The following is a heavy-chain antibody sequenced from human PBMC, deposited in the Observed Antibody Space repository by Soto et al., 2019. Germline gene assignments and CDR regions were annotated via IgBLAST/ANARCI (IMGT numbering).Heavy chain of an antibody. Sequence: EVQLLESGGGLVQPGGSLRLSCAASGFTFSTYAMNWVRQAPGNGLEWVSAISGSGVSIHYADSVKGRFTIARDNSKNTLYLQMNSLRDDDTAVYHCVKGYWKGDVWGQGTTVTVSS. CDR3: VKGYWKGDV. J-gene: IGHJ6*02. V-gene: IGHV3-23*01. CDR2: ISGSGVSI. CDR1: GFTFSTYA. D-gene: IGHD1-1*01.